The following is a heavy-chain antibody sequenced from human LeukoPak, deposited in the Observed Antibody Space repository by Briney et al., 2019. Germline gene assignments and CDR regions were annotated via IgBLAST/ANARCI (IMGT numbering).Heavy chain of an antibody. CDR3: AREERIVATVFVYYYYGMDV. J-gene: IGHJ6*02. CDR1: GFTYSSYW. D-gene: IGHD5-12*01. CDR2: INQVGSEK. Sequence: GWSLRLSFACSGFTYSSYWMSWVRQARGKGREWVANINQVGSEKYYVDSVKGRFTISRDNAKNSMYLQMNSLRAEDTAVYYCAREERIVATVFVYYYYGMDVWGQGTTVTVSS. V-gene: IGHV3-7*04.